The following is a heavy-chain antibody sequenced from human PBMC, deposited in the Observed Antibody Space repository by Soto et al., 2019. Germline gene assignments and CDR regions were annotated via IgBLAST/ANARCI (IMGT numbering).Heavy chain of an antibody. D-gene: IGHD3-22*01. CDR3: AKGLLYSESSGRAGFDAFDI. V-gene: IGHV3-23*01. CDR1: GFTLGNSA. Sequence: LRLSCAASGFTLGNSAMSWVRQAPGKGLEWVSAIRASGSTTYYADSVKGRFIIFRDISRNTLYVQMNSLKAEDTAVYYCAKGLLYSESSGRAGFDAFDIWGQGTMVTVSS. CDR2: IRASGSTT. J-gene: IGHJ3*02.